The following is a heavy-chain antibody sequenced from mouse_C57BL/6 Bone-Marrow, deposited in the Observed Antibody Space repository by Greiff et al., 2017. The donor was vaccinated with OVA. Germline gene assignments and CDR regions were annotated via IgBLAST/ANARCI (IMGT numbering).Heavy chain of an antibody. CDR1: GFTFSDFY. J-gene: IGHJ4*01. CDR2: ISNGGGST. Sequence: LVESGGGLVQPGGSLKLSCAASGFTFSDFYMYWIRQTPEKRLEWVAYISNGGGSTYYPDTVKGRFTISRDNAKNTLYLQMSRLKSEDTAMYYCARLDAMDYWGQGTSVTVSS. V-gene: IGHV5-12*01. CDR3: ARLDAMDY.